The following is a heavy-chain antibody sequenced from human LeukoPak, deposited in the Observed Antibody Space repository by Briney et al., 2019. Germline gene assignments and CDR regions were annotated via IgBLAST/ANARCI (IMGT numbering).Heavy chain of an antibody. J-gene: IGHJ6*03. CDR2: IYYSGST. Sequence: PSETLSLTCTVSGGSISSYYWSWIRQPPGKGLEWIGYIYYSGSTNYNPSLKSRVTISVDTSKNQFSLKLSSVTAADTAVYYCARDVPMYSGSHLYYYMDVWGKGTTVTASS. D-gene: IGHD1-26*01. V-gene: IGHV4-59*01. CDR3: ARDVPMYSGSHLYYYMDV. CDR1: GGSISSYY.